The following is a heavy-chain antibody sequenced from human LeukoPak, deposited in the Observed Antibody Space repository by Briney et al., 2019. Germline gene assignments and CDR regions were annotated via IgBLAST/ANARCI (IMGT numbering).Heavy chain of an antibody. CDR3: AKGQAELLSLYYYYGMDV. Sequence: GGSLRLSCAASGSTFSSYAMSWVRQAPGKGLEWVSAISGSGGSTYYADSVKGRFTISRDNSKNTLYLQMNSLRAEDTAVYYCAKGQAELLSLYYYYGMDVWGQGTTVTVSS. J-gene: IGHJ6*02. CDR1: GSTFSSYA. CDR2: ISGSGGST. D-gene: IGHD1-26*01. V-gene: IGHV3-23*01.